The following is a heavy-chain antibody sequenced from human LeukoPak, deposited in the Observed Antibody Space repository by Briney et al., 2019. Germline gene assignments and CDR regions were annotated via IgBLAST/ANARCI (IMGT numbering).Heavy chain of an antibody. CDR2: FGSSGGPI. D-gene: IGHD3-22*01. J-gene: IGHJ4*02. V-gene: IGHV3-11*04. CDR1: GFTFSDYY. Sequence: GGSLRLSCAASGFTFSDYYMSWIRQAPGKGLEWVSYFGSSGGPIYYADSVKGRFTISRDNAKNSLYLQMNSLRAEDTAVYYCARAGYYYDSSGYFNWGRGTLVTVSS. CDR3: ARAGYYYDSSGYFN.